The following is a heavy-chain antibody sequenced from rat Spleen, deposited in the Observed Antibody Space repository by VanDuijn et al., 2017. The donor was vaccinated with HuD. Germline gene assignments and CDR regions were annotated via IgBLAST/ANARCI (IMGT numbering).Heavy chain of an antibody. D-gene: IGHD5-1*01. Sequence: EVQLVESGGGLVQPGRSLKLSCAASGFTFSSFAMAWVRRAPTKGLEWVTSISSGGGSTYYRDSVKGRFTISRANAINTLYLQMDSLRSEDTATYYCARQNWPYYFDYWGQGVMVTVSS. V-gene: IGHV5S13*01. CDR1: GFTFSSFA. J-gene: IGHJ2*01. CDR3: ARQNWPYYFDY. CDR2: ISSGGGST.